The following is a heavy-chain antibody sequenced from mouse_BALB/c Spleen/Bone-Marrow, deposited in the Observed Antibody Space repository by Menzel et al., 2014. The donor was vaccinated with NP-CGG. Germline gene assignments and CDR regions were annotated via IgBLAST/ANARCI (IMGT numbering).Heavy chain of an antibody. J-gene: IGHJ2*01. CDR1: GYTFTDYT. V-gene: IGHV1-4*01. CDR2: VNPRSGYA. Sequence: VQLQQSGAELASPGASVKMSCKASGYTFTDYTVQRVKQRPGQGLEWIGYVNPRSGYANYNQKFKDKATLTADKSSSTAFMQLSSLTSEDSAVYYCARPKGFALDYWGQGTALTVSS. CDR3: ARPKGFALDY.